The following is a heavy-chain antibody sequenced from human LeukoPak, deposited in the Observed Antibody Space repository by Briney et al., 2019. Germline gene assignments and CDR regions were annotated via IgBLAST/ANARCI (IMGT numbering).Heavy chain of an antibody. D-gene: IGHD6-19*01. V-gene: IGHV1-69*04. J-gene: IGHJ6*02. CDR3: ARKGESSGSSLPYGMDV. Sequence: SQKVSCKASGGTFSSYAISSVRQAPGQGLEWRGRIISILGIANYAQKFQGRVTITADKSTRTAYMELSRLRSEDTAVYYCARKGESSGSSLPYGMDVWGQGTTVTVSS. CDR2: IISILGIA. CDR1: GGTFSSYA.